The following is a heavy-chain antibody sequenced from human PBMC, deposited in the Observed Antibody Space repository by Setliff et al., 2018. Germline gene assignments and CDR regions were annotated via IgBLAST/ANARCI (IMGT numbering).Heavy chain of an antibody. CDR3: VRDSSADYYDNDYFKY. J-gene: IGHJ1*01. V-gene: IGHV3-30*02. CDR1: GFTFRGFA. CDR2: IRHDESDI. Sequence: GESLKISCAASGFTFRGFAMHWVRQAPGKGLEWVAFIRHDESDIYYTNSVKGRFTVSRDNSKNTLYLQMNILRPEDTALYYCVRDSSADYYDNDYFKYWGQGAQVTVSS. D-gene: IGHD2-21*02.